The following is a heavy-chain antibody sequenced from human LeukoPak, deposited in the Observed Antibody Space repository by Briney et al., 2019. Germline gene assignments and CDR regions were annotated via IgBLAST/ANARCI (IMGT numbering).Heavy chain of an antibody. CDR3: ARGRMFGGYVDY. D-gene: IGHD3-3*02. V-gene: IGHV1-46*01. Sequence: ASVKVSCKASGYTFSNYYIHWVRQAPGQGLEWMGLINPSGGSTDYAQQFQGRVTMDRDTSTSTVYMELSSLRSEDTAVYHCARGRMFGGYVDYWGQGTLVTVSS. CDR2: INPSGGST. J-gene: IGHJ4*02. CDR1: GYTFSNYY.